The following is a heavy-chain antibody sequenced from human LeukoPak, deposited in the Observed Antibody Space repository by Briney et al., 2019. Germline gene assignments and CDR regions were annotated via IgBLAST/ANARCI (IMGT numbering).Heavy chain of an antibody. CDR2: INPNSGGT. CDR1: GDTLTGYY. D-gene: IGHD6-19*01. J-gene: IGHJ4*02. CDR3: ARSRGWSNFDY. V-gene: IGHV1-2*06. Sequence: ASVKVSCKASGDTLTGYYIHWVRQAPGQGLEWVGRINPNSGGTNYAQKFQGRITMTRDTSIATAYMELSRLTSDDTAVYYCARSRGWSNFDYWGQGTLVAVSS.